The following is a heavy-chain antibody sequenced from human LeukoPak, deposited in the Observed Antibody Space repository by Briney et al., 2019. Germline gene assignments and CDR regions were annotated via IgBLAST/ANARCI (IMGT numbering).Heavy chain of an antibody. V-gene: IGHV3-48*02. CDR2: ISSSNSTK. J-gene: IGHJ4*02. Sequence: PGGSLRLSCAASGFTFSRYSMNWVRQAPGKGLEWVSYISSSNSTKYYADSVKGRFTISRDNAKSSLYLQMNSLRDEDTAVYFCARDPGHSSVGEPKHNDYWGQGTLVTVSS. D-gene: IGHD3-10*01. CDR1: GFTFSRYS. CDR3: ARDPGHSSVGEPKHNDY.